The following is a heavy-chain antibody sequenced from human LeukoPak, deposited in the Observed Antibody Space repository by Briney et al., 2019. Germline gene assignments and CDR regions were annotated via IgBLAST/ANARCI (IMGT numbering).Heavy chain of an antibody. V-gene: IGHV1-69*05. Sequence: SVKVSCKASGGTFSSYAISWVRQAPGQGLEWMGGIIPIFGTANYAQKFQGRVTITTDESTSTAYMELSSLRSEDTAVYYCARDSSSWPLAEYFQHWGQGTLVTVSS. J-gene: IGHJ1*01. D-gene: IGHD6-13*01. CDR3: ARDSSSWPLAEYFQH. CDR1: GGTFSSYA. CDR2: IIPIFGTA.